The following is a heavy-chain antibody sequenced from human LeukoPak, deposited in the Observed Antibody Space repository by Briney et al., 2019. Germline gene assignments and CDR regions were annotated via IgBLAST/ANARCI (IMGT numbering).Heavy chain of an antibody. D-gene: IGHD1-14*01. CDR1: GFTFSSYA. J-gene: IGHJ4*02. CDR3: AKSAVTSRNTPLYYFDY. CDR2: ISGSGGST. V-gene: IGHV3-23*01. Sequence: GGSLRLSCAASGFTFSSYAMSWVRQAPGKGLEWVSAISGSGGSTYYADSVKGRFTISRDNSKNTLYLQMNSLRAEDTAVYYCAKSAVTSRNTPLYYFDYWGQGTLVTVSS.